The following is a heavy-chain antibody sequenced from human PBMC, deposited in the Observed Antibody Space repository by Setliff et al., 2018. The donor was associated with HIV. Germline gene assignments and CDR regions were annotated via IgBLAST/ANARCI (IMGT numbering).Heavy chain of an antibody. CDR2: INPSGAST. CDR1: GYTFISYY. V-gene: IGHV1-46*01. Sequence: GASVKVSCKASGYTFISYYMHWVRQAPGQGLEWMGIINPSGASTSYAQKFQGRLTITADKSTNTAYMELRSLRSEDTAVYYCARDPLPPPQQYYDFWSGLDYWGQGTLVTVSS. CDR3: ARDPLPPPQQYYDFWSGLDY. J-gene: IGHJ4*02. D-gene: IGHD3-3*01.